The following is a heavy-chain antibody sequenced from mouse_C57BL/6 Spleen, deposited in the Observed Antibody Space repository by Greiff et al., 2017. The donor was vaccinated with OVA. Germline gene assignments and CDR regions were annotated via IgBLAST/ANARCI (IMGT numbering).Heavy chain of an antibody. Sequence: VQLQQSGPELVKPGASVKISCKASGYTFTDYYMNWVKQSHGKSLEWIGDINPNNGGTSYNQKFKGKATLTVDKSSSTAYMELRSLTSEDSAVYYCARSGTGTLDYWGQGTTLTVSS. D-gene: IGHD4-1*01. CDR3: ARSGTGTLDY. J-gene: IGHJ2*01. V-gene: IGHV1-26*01. CDR2: INPNNGGT. CDR1: GYTFTDYY.